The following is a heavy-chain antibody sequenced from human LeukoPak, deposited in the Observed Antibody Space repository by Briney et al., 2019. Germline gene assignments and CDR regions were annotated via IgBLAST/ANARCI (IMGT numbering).Heavy chain of an antibody. J-gene: IGHJ4*02. CDR1: GFTFTSSA. Sequence: ASAKVSCKASGFTFTSSAMQWVRQARGQRLEWIGWIVVGSGNTNYAQKFQERVTITRDTSISTAYMELSRLRSDDTAVYYCATPAGNLRYLSPVHWGQGTLVTVSS. CDR2: IVVGSGNT. V-gene: IGHV1-58*02. CDR3: ATPAGNLRYLSPVH. D-gene: IGHD3-9*01.